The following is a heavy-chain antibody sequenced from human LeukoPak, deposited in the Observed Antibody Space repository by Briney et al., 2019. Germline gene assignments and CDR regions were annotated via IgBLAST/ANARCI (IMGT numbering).Heavy chain of an antibody. D-gene: IGHD6-19*01. CDR1: GFTFSSYA. V-gene: IGHV3-23*01. Sequence: GDLRLSCAASGFTFSSYAMSWVRQAPGKGLEWVSAISGSGGSTYYADSVKGRFTISRDNPKNTLYLQMNSLRAEDTAVYYCAKRSAESSGYFDYWGQGTLVTVSS. J-gene: IGHJ4*02. CDR3: AKRSAESSGYFDY. CDR2: ISGSGGST.